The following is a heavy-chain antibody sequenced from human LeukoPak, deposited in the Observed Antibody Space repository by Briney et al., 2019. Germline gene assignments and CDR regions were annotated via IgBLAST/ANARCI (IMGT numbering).Heavy chain of an antibody. J-gene: IGHJ4*02. CDR2: IYPSGRT. D-gene: IGHD1-26*01. V-gene: IGHV4-4*07. CDR1: GVSISSYY. Sequence: SETLSLTCTASGVSISSYYWTWIRQPAGKGLEWIGRIYPSGRTNYNPSLKSRVTLSVDTSKNQFSMKLRSVTAADTAVYYCARENSGSYREFDYWGQGTLVTVSS. CDR3: ARENSGSYREFDY.